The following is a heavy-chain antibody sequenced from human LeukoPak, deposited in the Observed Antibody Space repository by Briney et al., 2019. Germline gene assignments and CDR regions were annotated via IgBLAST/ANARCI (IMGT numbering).Heavy chain of an antibody. CDR2: ISGSGGST. V-gene: IGHV3-23*01. D-gene: IGHD3-3*01. J-gene: IGHJ4*02. CDR3: AKSYPPDDFWSGYSATLDY. Sequence: GGSLRLSCAASGFTFSSYAMSWVRQAPGKGLEWVSAISGSGGSTYYADSVKGRFTISRDNSKNTLYLQMNSLRAEDTAVYYCAKSYPPDDFWSGYSATLDYWGQGTLVTVSS. CDR1: GFTFSSYA.